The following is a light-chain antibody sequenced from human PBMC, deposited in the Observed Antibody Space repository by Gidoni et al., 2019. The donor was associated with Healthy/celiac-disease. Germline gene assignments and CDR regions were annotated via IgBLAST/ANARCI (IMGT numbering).Light chain of an antibody. Sequence: TQSRSFLSASVGDRVTITCRASQGISSYLAWYQQKPGKAPKLLIYAASTLQSGVPSRFSGSGSGTEFTLTISSLQPEDFATYYCQQLNSYPSITFXQXTRLEIK. J-gene: IGKJ5*01. CDR3: QQLNSYPSIT. V-gene: IGKV1-9*01. CDR2: AAS. CDR1: QGISSY.